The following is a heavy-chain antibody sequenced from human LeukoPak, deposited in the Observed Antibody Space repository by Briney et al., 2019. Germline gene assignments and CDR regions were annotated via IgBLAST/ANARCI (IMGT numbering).Heavy chain of an antibody. CDR1: GFTFSSYS. D-gene: IGHD2-21*02. Sequence: PGGSLRLSCAASGFTFSSYSMNWVRQAPGRGLEWVSSISSSSSYIYYADSVKGRFTISRDNAKNTLYLQMNSLRAEDTAVYYCASPEEDCGGDCSDAFDIWGQGTMVTVSS. CDR3: ASPEEDCGGDCSDAFDI. V-gene: IGHV3-21*01. CDR2: ISSSSSYI. J-gene: IGHJ3*02.